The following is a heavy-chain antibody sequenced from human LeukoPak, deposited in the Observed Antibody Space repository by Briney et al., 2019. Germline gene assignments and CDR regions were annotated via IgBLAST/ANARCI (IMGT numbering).Heavy chain of an antibody. Sequence: SETLSLTCTVSGGSISSYYWSWIRQPPGKGLEWIGYIYYSGSTNYNPSLKSRATISVDTSKNQFSLKLSSVTAVDTAVYYCARAPYSGSYGAFDIWGQGTMVTVSS. D-gene: IGHD1-26*01. V-gene: IGHV4-59*01. CDR3: ARAPYSGSYGAFDI. J-gene: IGHJ3*02. CDR2: IYYSGST. CDR1: GGSISSYY.